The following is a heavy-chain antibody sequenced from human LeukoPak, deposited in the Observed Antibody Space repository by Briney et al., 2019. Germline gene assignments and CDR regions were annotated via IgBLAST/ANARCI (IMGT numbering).Heavy chain of an antibody. V-gene: IGHV7-4-1*02. J-gene: IGHJ4*02. D-gene: IGHD3-10*01. CDR2: INTNTGNP. CDR3: ARDFDITMVRGVIPY. CDR1: GYTFTSYA. Sequence: ASVKVSCKASGYTFTSYAMNWVRQAPGQGLEWMGWINTNTGNPTYAQGFTGRFVFSLDTSVSTAYLQISSLKAEDTAVYYCARDFDITMVRGVIPYWGQGTLVTVSS.